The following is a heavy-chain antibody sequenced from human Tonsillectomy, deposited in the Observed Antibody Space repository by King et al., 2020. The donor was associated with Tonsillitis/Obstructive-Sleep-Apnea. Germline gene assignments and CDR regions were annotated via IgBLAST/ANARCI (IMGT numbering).Heavy chain of an antibody. CDR3: ARDAFDYGDYALVVPMSFFDY. D-gene: IGHD4-17*01. V-gene: IGHV3-30-3*01. Sequence: VQLVESGGGVVQPGRSLRLSCAASGFTFSNYAMHWVRQAPGKGLEWVAVILHDGSNKYYADSVKGRFTISRDNSKNRLYLQMNSLRIEDTAVYYCARDAFDYGDYALVVPMSFFDYWGQGTLVTVSS. J-gene: IGHJ4*02. CDR2: ILHDGSNK. CDR1: GFTFSNYA.